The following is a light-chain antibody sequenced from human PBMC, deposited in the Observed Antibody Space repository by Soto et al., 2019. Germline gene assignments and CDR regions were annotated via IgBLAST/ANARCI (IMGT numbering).Light chain of an antibody. CDR3: QVWDSSTHVV. J-gene: IGLJ2*01. V-gene: IGLV3-9*01. CDR2: RDY. Sequence: SYELTQPLSVSVALGQTARITCGGNNIGSKNVHWYQQKPGQAPVLVIYRDYNRPSGLPERFSGSNSVNTATLSISRAQAGDEADYYCQVWDSSTHVVFGGGTKLTVL. CDR1: NIGSKN.